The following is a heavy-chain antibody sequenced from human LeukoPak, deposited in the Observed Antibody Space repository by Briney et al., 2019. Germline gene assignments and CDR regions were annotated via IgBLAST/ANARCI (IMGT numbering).Heavy chain of an antibody. CDR1: GGSFSGYY. V-gene: IGHV4-34*01. D-gene: IGHD3-3*01. CDR2: IYYIGGT. J-gene: IGHJ3*01. Sequence: SETLSLTCAVYGGSFSGYYWSWIRQPPGKGLEGMGSIYYIGGTYYNPSLKSRVTISVDTSKNQFSLKLSSVTAADTAVYYCARDRGDYDFPFPGTYDLWGQGTMVTVSS. CDR3: ARDRGDYDFPFPGTYDL.